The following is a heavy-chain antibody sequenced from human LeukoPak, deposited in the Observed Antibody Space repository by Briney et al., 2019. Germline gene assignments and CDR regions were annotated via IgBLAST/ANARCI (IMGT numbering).Heavy chain of an antibody. V-gene: IGHV1-46*01. CDR1: GYTFTNYY. D-gene: IGHD6-13*01. Sequence: ASVKVSCKASGYTFTNYYMHWVRQAPGQGLEWMGIINPSGGRAAYAQRFQGRVTVTSDMSTSTVYMELSSLTSEDTAVYYCARDADSSSWGGDTYYYYYYMDVWGKGTTVTVSS. CDR3: ARDADSSSWGGDTYYYYYYMDV. CDR2: INPSGGRA. J-gene: IGHJ6*03.